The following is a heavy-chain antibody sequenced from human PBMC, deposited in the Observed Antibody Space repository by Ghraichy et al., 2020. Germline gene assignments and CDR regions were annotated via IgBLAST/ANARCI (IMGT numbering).Heavy chain of an antibody. Sequence: GGSLRLSCAASGFTFSDYYMSWIRQAPGKGLEWVSYISSSGSTIYYADSVKGRFTISRDNAKNSLYLQMNSLRAEDTAVYYCARVLLTRYPDAFDIWGQGTMVTVSS. J-gene: IGHJ3*02. D-gene: IGHD3-9*01. CDR3: ARVLLTRYPDAFDI. CDR2: ISSSGSTI. V-gene: IGHV3-11*01. CDR1: GFTFSDYY.